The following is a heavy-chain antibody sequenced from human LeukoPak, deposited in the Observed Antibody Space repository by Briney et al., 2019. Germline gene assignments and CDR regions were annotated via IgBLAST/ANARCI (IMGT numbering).Heavy chain of an antibody. D-gene: IGHD1-26*01. J-gene: IGHJ4*02. CDR3: ARLVGDVTTWDC. V-gene: IGHV3-7*03. Sequence: GGSLRLSCTASGFTFSYYWMSWVRQAPGKGLEWVASIKQDESEKYYVDSVKGRFTTSRDNAKSSLYLQMNALRGEDTAVYYCARLVGDVTTWDCWGQGTLVTVSS. CDR2: IKQDESEK. CDR1: GFTFSYYW.